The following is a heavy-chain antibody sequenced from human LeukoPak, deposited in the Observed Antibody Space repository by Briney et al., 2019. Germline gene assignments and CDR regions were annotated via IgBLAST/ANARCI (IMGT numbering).Heavy chain of an antibody. J-gene: IGHJ3*02. CDR1: KFTFSDYG. V-gene: IGHV3-30*02. Sequence: PGGSLRLSCTASKFTFSDYGMHWVRQAPGKGLEWVSFIAYDGRIKYYGDSLKGRFTISRDNSKNTLSLQMNSLRPEDTAVYYCAREGVDAFDIWGQGTMVTVSS. CDR3: AREGVDAFDI. CDR2: IAYDGRIK.